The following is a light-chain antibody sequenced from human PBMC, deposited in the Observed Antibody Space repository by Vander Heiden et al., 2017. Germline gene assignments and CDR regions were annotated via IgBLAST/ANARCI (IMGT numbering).Light chain of an antibody. Sequence: VLTQPPALSPSSGASASPTCTLRSGINVGTYRIYWYQQQPGSLPQYLLRYNYASDKQQGSGVASRFSGSKDASANAGILLISGLQSEDEADYYCVIWLSGAVVFGGGTKLTVL. V-gene: IGLV5-45*01. CDR3: VIWLSGAVV. CDR1: SGINVGTYR. CDR2: YNYASDK. J-gene: IGLJ2*01.